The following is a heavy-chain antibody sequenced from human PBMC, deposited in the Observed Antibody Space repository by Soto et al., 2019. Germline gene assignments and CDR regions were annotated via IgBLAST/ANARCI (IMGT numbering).Heavy chain of an antibody. Sequence: GGSLRLSCAASGFTFSSYAMHWVRQAPDKGLEWVAVISYDGSNKYYADSVKGRFTISRDNSKNTLYLQMNRLRAEDTAVYYCARVVTAGGDYYYYGMDVWGQGTTVTVSS. V-gene: IGHV3-30-3*01. CDR3: ARVVTAGGDYYYYGMDV. CDR2: ISYDGSNK. D-gene: IGHD2-21*02. J-gene: IGHJ6*02. CDR1: GFTFSSYA.